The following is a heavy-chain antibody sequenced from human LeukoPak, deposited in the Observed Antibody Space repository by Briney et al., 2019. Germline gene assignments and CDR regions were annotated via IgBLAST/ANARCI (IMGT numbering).Heavy chain of an antibody. D-gene: IGHD2-15*01. V-gene: IGHV3-21*01. CDR2: ISSSSSYI. CDR3: ARELGYCSGGSCSGMDV. J-gene: IGHJ6*02. CDR1: GFTFSSYS. Sequence: GGSLRLSCAASGFTFSSYSMNWVRQAPGKGLEWVSSISSSSSYIYYADSVKGRFTISRDNAKNSPYLQMNSLRAEDTAVYYCARELGYCSGGSCSGMDVWGQGTTVTVSS.